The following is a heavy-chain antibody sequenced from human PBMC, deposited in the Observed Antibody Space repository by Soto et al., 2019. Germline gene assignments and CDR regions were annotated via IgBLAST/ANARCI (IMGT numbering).Heavy chain of an antibody. Sequence: SETLSLTCAVSGGSIRSYYWSWIRQPPGKGLEWIGYIYYSGSTNYNPSLKSRVTISVDTSKNQFSLKLSSVTAADTAVYYCARRYGSGFDYWGQGTLVTVSS. CDR2: IYYSGST. CDR1: GGSIRSYY. J-gene: IGHJ4*02. V-gene: IGHV4-59*08. CDR3: ARRYGSGFDY. D-gene: IGHD3-10*01.